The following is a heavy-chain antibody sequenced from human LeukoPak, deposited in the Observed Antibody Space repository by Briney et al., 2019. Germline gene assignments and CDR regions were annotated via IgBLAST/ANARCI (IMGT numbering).Heavy chain of an antibody. J-gene: IGHJ4*02. D-gene: IGHD3-22*01. CDR3: ARHTYDSGGYYYVDY. CDR1: GSSISSGYY. V-gene: IGHV4-38-2*01. Sequence: SETLSLTCAVSGSSISSGYYWGWIRQPPGKGLEWIGSISHSGSTYYNPSLKSRVTISVDTSKNQFSLKLSSVTAADTAVYYCARHTYDSGGYYYVDYWGQGTLVTVSS. CDR2: ISHSGST.